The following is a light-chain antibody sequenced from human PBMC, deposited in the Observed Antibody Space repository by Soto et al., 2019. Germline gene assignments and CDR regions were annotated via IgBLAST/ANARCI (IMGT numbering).Light chain of an antibody. CDR2: DVS. CDR1: SSDVGGYNF. V-gene: IGLV2-14*01. CDR3: SSYPSSFYV. Sequence: LTQPASVSGSPGQAITISCTGTSSDVGGYNFVSWYQQHPGKAPKLMIYDVSDRPSGVSNRFSGSKSGTTASLTISGFQAEDEADYFCSSYPSSFYVFGTGTKVPVL. J-gene: IGLJ1*01.